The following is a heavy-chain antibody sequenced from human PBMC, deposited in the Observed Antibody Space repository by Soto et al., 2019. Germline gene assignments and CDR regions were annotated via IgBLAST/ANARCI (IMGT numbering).Heavy chain of an antibody. V-gene: IGHV1-69*06. CDR1: GGTFKTYT. D-gene: IGHD1-26*01. Sequence: QVQLVQSGAALKKPGSSVNVSCAASGGTFKTYTINWVRQAPGQPLEWIGQIIPMYDSANYVQRFQGRVTISADKSTKIAYMELSGVRSEDTALYYCATWRTYSGSYCFDYWGQGTLVSVSS. CDR2: IIPMYDSA. CDR3: ATWRTYSGSYCFDY. J-gene: IGHJ4*02.